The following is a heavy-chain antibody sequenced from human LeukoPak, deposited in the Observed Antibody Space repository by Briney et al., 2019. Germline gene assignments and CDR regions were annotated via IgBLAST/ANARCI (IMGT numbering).Heavy chain of an antibody. Sequence: GGSLRLSCAASGFTFSSNYMSWVRQAPGKGLEWVSVIYSGGSTYYSDSVKGGFTISRDNSNNTLYLQMNSLRAEDTAVYYCAKDIISGSYSSDYWGQGTLVTVSS. CDR1: GFTFSSNY. D-gene: IGHD1-26*01. V-gene: IGHV3-53*01. J-gene: IGHJ4*02. CDR3: AKDIISGSYSSDY. CDR2: IYSGGST.